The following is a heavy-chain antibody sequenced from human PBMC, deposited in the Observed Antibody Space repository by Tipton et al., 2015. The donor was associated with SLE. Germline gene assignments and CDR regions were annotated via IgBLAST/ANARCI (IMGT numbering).Heavy chain of an antibody. J-gene: IGHJ2*01. CDR2: ISAYDGNT. CDR3: ARDREYSSSRGVWYFDL. Sequence: QLVQSGAEVKKPGASVEVSCKASGYTFTSYGISWVRQAPGQGLEWMGWISAYDGNTNYAQKLQGRVTMTTDTSTSTAYMELRSLRSDDTAVYYCARDREYSSSRGVWYFDLWGRGTLVTVSS. CDR1: GYTFTSYG. V-gene: IGHV1-18*01. D-gene: IGHD6-6*01.